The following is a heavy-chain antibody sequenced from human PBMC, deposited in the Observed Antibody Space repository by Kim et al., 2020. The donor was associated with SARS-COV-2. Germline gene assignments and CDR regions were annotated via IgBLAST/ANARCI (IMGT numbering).Heavy chain of an antibody. Sequence: ASVKVSCKASGYTFTSYDINWVRQATGQGLEWMGWMNPNSGNTGYAQKFQGRVTMTRNTSISTAYMELSSRRSEDTAVYYCARVEYSSSPRTDYWGQGTLVTVSS. CDR3: ARVEYSSSPRTDY. CDR1: GYTFTSYD. J-gene: IGHJ4*02. D-gene: IGHD6-6*01. CDR2: MNPNSGNT. V-gene: IGHV1-8*01.